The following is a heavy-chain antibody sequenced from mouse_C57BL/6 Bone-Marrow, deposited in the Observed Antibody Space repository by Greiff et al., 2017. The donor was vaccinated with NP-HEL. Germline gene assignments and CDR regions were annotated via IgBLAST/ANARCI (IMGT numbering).Heavy chain of an antibody. CDR3: TRLGFYYGSSYQYYFDY. V-gene: IGHV1-15*01. J-gene: IGHJ2*01. D-gene: IGHD1-1*01. CDR1: GYTFTDYE. CDR2: IDPETGGT. Sequence: QVQLQQSGAELVRPGASVTLSCKASGYTFTDYEMHWVKQTPVHGLEWIGAIDPETGGTAYNQKFKGKAILTADKSSSTAYMELRSLTSEDSAVYYCTRLGFYYGSSYQYYFDYWGQGTTLTVSS.